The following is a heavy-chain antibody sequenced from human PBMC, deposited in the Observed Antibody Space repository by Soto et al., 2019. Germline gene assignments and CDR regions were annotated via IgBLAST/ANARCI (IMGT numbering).Heavy chain of an antibody. V-gene: IGHV3-33*01. J-gene: IGHJ4*02. Sequence: RGSPGLSCAAPGFTFSSDGMHWVRQAPGKGLEWVAVIWYDGSNKYYADSVKGRFTISRDNSKNTLYLQMNSLRAEDTAVYYCASGPQNSDYWGQGTLVTVSS. CDR1: GFTFSSDG. CDR2: IWYDGSNK. CDR3: ASGPQNSDY.